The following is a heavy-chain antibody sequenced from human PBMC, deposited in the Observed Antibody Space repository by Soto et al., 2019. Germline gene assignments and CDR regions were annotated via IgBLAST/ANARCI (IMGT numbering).Heavy chain of an antibody. D-gene: IGHD6-13*01. J-gene: IGHJ4*02. Sequence: QVQLVESGGGVVQPGRSVRLSCAASGFTFSSYGMHWVRQAPGKGLEWVAVISYDGSNKYYADSVKGRFTISRDNSKNTLYLQMNSLRAEDTAVYYCAKGGIAADYYFDYWGQGTLVTVSS. CDR3: AKGGIAADYYFDY. CDR2: ISYDGSNK. CDR1: GFTFSSYG. V-gene: IGHV3-30*18.